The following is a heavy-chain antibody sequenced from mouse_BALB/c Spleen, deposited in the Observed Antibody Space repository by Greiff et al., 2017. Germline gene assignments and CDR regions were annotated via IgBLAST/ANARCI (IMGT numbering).Heavy chain of an antibody. CDR2: ISSGGSYT. CDR3: ARDRMITMDY. Sequence: EVQRVESGGGLVKPGGSLKLSCAASGFTFSSYAMSWVRQSPEKRLEWVAEISSGGSYTYYPDTVTGRFTISRDNAKNTLYLEMSSLRSEDTAMYYCARDRMITMDYWGQGTSVTVSS. CDR1: GFTFSSYA. D-gene: IGHD2-4*01. J-gene: IGHJ4*01. V-gene: IGHV5-9-4*01.